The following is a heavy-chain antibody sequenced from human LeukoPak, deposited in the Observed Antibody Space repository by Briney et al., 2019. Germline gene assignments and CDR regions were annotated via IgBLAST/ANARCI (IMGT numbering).Heavy chain of an antibody. CDR1: GFTFSSFG. V-gene: IGHV3-23*01. J-gene: IGHJ4*02. D-gene: IGHD1-26*01. CDR2: ISGNGYA. CDR3: AKRGAEVGTTVAPGDY. Sequence: GGSLRLSCAASGFTFSSFGMNWVRQAPGKGLEWVSAISGNGYAYYADSVKGRFTISRDNSKNTLYLQMNSLRAEDTAVYYCAKRGAEVGTTVAPGDYWGQGTLLTVSS.